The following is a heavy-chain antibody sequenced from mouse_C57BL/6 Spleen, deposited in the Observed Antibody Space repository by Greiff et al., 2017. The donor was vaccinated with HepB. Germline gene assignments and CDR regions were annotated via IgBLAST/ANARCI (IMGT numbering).Heavy chain of an antibody. CDR3: ARHRAGTWYFDV. V-gene: IGHV5-6*01. CDR1: GFTFSSYG. D-gene: IGHD3-3*01. J-gene: IGHJ1*03. Sequence: DVHLVESGGDLVKPGGSLKLSCAASGFTFSSYGMSWVRQTPDKRLEWVATISSGGSYTYYPDSVKGRFTISRDNAKNTLYLQMSSLKSEDTAMYYCARHRAGTWYFDVWGTGTTVTVSS. CDR2: ISSGGSYT.